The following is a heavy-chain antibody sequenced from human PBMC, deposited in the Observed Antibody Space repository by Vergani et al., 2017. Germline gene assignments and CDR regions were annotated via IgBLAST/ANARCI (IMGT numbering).Heavy chain of an antibody. CDR1: GYTFTSYG. CDR2: ISPILGIA. CDR3: ARVPPAAENYYYYGMDV. D-gene: IGHD2-2*01. Sequence: QVQLVQSGAEVKKPGASVKVSCKASGYTFTSYGISWVRQAPGQGLEWMGWISPILGIANYAQKFQGRVTITADKSTSTAYMELSSLRSEDTAVYYCARVPPAAENYYYYGMDVWGQ. J-gene: IGHJ6*02. V-gene: IGHV1-69*10.